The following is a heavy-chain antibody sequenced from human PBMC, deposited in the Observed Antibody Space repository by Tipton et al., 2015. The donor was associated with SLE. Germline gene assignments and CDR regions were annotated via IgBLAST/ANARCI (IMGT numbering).Heavy chain of an antibody. V-gene: IGHV4-61*02. CDR1: GGSISSGNSY. CDR3: ARAHTAYSSSVQLDS. CDR2: IYSLGST. D-gene: IGHD6-6*01. J-gene: IGHJ4*02. Sequence: TLSLTCSVSGGSISSGNSYWGWIRQPVGKGLEWIGRIYSLGSTTYNPTLKSRVTISLDMSKNQFSLKLSSVTAADTAVYYCARAHTAYSSSVQLDSWGQGTLVTVSS.